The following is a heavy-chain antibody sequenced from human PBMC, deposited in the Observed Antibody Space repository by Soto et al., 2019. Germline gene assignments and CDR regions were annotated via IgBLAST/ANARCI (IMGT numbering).Heavy chain of an antibody. V-gene: IGHV4-30-4*01. D-gene: IGHD5-18*01. CDR2: IYYSGST. CDR1: GGSISSGDYY. J-gene: IGHJ5*02. CDR3: ARLGYSYGLGFDP. Sequence: PSETLSLTCTVSGGSISSGDYYWSWIRQPPGKGLEWIGYIYYSGSTYYNPSLKSRVTISVDTSKNQFSLKLSSVTAADTAVYYCARLGYSYGLGFDPWGQGTLVTVSS.